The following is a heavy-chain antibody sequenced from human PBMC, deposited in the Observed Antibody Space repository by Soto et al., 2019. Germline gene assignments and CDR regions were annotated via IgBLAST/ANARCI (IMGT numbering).Heavy chain of an antibody. J-gene: IGHJ4*02. D-gene: IGHD2-15*01. V-gene: IGHV3-74*01. CDR1: GFTFSSYW. CDR2: ITSDGSST. CDR3: VRTSLVVAAATGEDY. Sequence: EVQLVESGGGLVQPGESLRLSCAASGFTFSSYWMHWLRQAPGKGLVWVSRITSDGSSTSYAGSVKGRFTISRDNAKNTLYLHMNSLRSVDTAVYYCVRTSLVVAAATGEDYWGQGTLVTVSS.